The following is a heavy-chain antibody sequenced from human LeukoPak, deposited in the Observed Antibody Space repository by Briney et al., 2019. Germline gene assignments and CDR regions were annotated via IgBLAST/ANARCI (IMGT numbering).Heavy chain of an antibody. V-gene: IGHV1-2*02. CDR2: INPNSGGT. CDR1: EYTFTGYY. D-gene: IGHD3-10*01. Sequence: ASVKVSCKASEYTFTGYYMHWVRQAPGQGLEWMGWINPNSGGTNYAQKFQGRVTMTRDTSISTAYMELSRLRSDDTAVYYCARKYGSGPRWPPYKDYGMDVWGQGTTVTVSS. J-gene: IGHJ6*02. CDR3: ARKYGSGPRWPPYKDYGMDV.